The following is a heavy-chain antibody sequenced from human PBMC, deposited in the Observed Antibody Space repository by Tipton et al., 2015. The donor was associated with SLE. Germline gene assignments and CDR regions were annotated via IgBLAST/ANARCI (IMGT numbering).Heavy chain of an antibody. CDR3: ARDLLSDAFDI. J-gene: IGHJ3*02. Sequence: TLSLTCTVSGGSISSGSYYWSWIRQPAGKGLEWIGHIYTSGSTNYNPSLKSRVTISVDTSKNQFSLKLSSVTAADTAVYYCARDLLSDAFDIWGQGTMVTVSS. D-gene: IGHD2/OR15-2a*01. CDR1: GGSISSGSYY. CDR2: IYTSGST. V-gene: IGHV4-61*09.